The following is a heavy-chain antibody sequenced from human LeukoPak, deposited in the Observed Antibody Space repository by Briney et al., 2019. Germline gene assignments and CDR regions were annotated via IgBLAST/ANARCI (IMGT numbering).Heavy chain of an antibody. CDR3: ATDYGVYESAN. V-gene: IGHV1-2*02. D-gene: IGHD4-17*01. CDR1: GYTFTGYH. CDR2: INPNSGGT. J-gene: IGHJ4*02. Sequence: ASVKLSCKASGYTFTGYHMHWVRQAPGQGLEWMGWINPNSGGTNYAQKFQGRVTMTRDTSISTAYMELSRLRSDDTAVYYCATDYGVYESANWAQGTLVTVSS.